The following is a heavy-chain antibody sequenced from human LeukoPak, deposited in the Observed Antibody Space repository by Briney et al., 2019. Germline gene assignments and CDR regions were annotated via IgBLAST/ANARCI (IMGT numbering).Heavy chain of an antibody. V-gene: IGHV3-30*18. J-gene: IGHJ4*02. CDR2: ISYDGSNK. CDR1: GFTFSSYS. CDR3: AKDENRDTAMVHLFDY. Sequence: GGSLRLSCAASGFTFSSYSMNWVRQAPGKGLEWVAVISYDGSNKYYADSVKGRFTISRDNSKNTLYLQMNSLRAEDTAVYYCAKDENRDTAMVHLFDYWGQGTLVTVSS. D-gene: IGHD5-18*01.